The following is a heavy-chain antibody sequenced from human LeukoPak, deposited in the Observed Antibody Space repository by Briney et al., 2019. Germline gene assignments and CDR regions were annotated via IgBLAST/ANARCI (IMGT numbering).Heavy chain of an antibody. Sequence: GGSLRLSCAASGFTFSSYAMHWVRQAPGKGLEWVAVISYDGSNKYYADSVKGRFTISRDNSKNTLYLQMNSLRAEDTAVYYCARGVSSVGATADYYYYMDVWGKGTTVTVSS. D-gene: IGHD1-26*01. CDR2: ISYDGSNK. J-gene: IGHJ6*03. CDR1: GFTFSSYA. CDR3: ARGVSSVGATADYYYYMDV. V-gene: IGHV3-30-3*01.